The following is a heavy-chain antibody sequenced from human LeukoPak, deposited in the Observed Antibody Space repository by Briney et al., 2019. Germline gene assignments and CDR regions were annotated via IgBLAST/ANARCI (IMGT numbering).Heavy chain of an antibody. J-gene: IGHJ4*02. CDR2: IYYSGST. V-gene: IGHV4-39*01. Sequence: SETLSLTCTVSGGSISSSSYYWGWIRQPPGKGLEWIGSIYYSGSTYYNPSLKSRVTISVDTSKNQFSLKLSSVTAADTAVYCCARHYNGCDYWGQGTLVTVSS. D-gene: IGHD5-12*01. CDR1: GGSISSSSYY. CDR3: ARHYNGCDY.